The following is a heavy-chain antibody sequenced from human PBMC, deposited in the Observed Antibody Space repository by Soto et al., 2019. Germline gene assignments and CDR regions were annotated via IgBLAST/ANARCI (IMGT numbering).Heavy chain of an antibody. CDR3: ASWVRGVTTPQTSWYFDL. J-gene: IGHJ2*01. CDR1: GGTFSSYA. Sequence: QVQLVQSGAEVKKPGSSVKVSCKASGGTFSSYAISWVRQAPGQGLEWMGGIIPIFGTANYAQKFQGRVTITADESTSTAYMELSSLRSEDTAVYYCASWVRGVTTPQTSWYFDLWGRGTLVTVSS. D-gene: IGHD3-10*01. CDR2: IIPIFGTA. V-gene: IGHV1-69*01.